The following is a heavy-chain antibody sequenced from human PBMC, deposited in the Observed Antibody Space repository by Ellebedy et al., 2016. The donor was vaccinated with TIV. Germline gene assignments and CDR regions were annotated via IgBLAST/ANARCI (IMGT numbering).Heavy chain of an antibody. V-gene: IGHV1-3*01. J-gene: IGHJ6*02. Sequence: KFQGRVTITRDTSASTAYMELSSLRSEDTAVYYCAREEPYGSGTKDYGMDVWGQGTTVTVSS. D-gene: IGHD3-10*01. CDR3: AREEPYGSGTKDYGMDV.